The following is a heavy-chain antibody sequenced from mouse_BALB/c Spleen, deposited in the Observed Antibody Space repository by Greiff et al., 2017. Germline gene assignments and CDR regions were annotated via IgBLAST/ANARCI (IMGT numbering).Heavy chain of an antibody. Sequence: EVKLMESGAELVKPGASVKLSCTASGFNIKDTYMHWVKQRPEQGLEWIGRIDPANGNTKYDPKFQGKATITADTSSNTAYLQLSSLTSEDTAVYYCARGWGYDDGYAMDFWGQGTSVTVSS. V-gene: IGHV14-3*02. CDR1: GFNIKDTY. CDR3: ARGWGYDDGYAMDF. D-gene: IGHD2-2*01. J-gene: IGHJ4*01. CDR2: IDPANGNT.